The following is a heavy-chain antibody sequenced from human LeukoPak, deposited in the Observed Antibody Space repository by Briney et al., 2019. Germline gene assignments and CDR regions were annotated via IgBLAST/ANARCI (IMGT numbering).Heavy chain of an antibody. CDR3: AKGGRWELVFDY. D-gene: IGHD1-26*01. CDR1: GFTFSSYA. V-gene: IGHV3-23*01. J-gene: IGHJ4*02. CDR2: ISGSGGST. Sequence: GGSLRLSCAASGFTFSSYAMSWVRQAPVKGLEWVSAISGSGGSTYYADSVKGRFTISRDNSKNTLYLQMNSLRAEDTAVYYCAKGGRWELVFDYWGQGTLVTVSS.